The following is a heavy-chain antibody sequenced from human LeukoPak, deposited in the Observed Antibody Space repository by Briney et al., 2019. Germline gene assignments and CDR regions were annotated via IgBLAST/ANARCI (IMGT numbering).Heavy chain of an antibody. CDR2: IFTSGIT. V-gene: IGHV4-4*07. J-gene: IGHJ4*02. CDR1: GGSISIYY. Sequence: SDTLSLTRTVSGGSISIYYRNWIRQPAGKGLEWIGRIFTSGITNYNPSLKSRVTMSVDTSKNQFSLKLSSVTAADAAVYYCARGLGEGYPDYWGQGTLVTVSS. CDR3: ARGLGEGYPDY. D-gene: IGHD5-24*01.